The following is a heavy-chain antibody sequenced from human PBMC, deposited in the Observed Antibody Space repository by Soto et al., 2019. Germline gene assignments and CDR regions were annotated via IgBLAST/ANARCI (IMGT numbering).Heavy chain of an antibody. CDR2: INPNSGGT. D-gene: IGHD6-13*01. CDR1: GYTLTGYY. Sequence: SVKFSCKASGYTLTGYYMHWVRQAPGQGLEWMGWINPNSGGTNYAQKFQGRVTMTRDTSISTAYIELSRLRSDDTAVYYCAREFFSSWYAEFNWFDPWGQGTLVTVSS. CDR3: AREFFSSWYAEFNWFDP. V-gene: IGHV1-2*02. J-gene: IGHJ5*02.